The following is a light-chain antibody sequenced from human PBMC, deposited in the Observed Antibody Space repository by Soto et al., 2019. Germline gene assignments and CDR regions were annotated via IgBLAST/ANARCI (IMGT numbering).Light chain of an antibody. CDR1: QNIANF. Sequence: DIQMTQSPSSLSASVGDRVTITCRASQNIANFLNWYQQKPGKAPKLLIYAASSLQSGVPPRFSGSGSGTDFTLTINSLQPEDFATYSCQQSYNTPLTFGGGTKVEIK. V-gene: IGKV1-39*01. CDR3: QQSYNTPLT. J-gene: IGKJ4*01. CDR2: AAS.